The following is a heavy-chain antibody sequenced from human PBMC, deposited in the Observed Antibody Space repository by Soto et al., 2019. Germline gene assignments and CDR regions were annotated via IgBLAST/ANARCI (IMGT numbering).Heavy chain of an antibody. CDR3: ATAKWGYGFDI. CDR2: IYGSGST. D-gene: IGHD7-27*01. Sequence: QVQLQESGPGLVKPSETLSLTCTVSGGSISGYHWTWIRQSPGKGLEWIGYIYGSGSTNNNPSLKXRXTXSXXRSKNQFALKLSSVTAADTAVYCCATAKWGYGFDIWGQGTMVTVSS. CDR1: GGSISGYH. V-gene: IGHV4-59*01. J-gene: IGHJ3*02.